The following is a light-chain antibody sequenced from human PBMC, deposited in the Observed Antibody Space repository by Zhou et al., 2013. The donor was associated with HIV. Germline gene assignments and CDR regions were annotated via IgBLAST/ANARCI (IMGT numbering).Light chain of an antibody. CDR2: TAS. V-gene: IGKV1-39*01. CDR1: QSIDGY. Sequence: DIQMTQSPSSLSASVGDRVTISCRASQSIDGYLNWYQQRPGKAPKLLIYTASNLQSGVPPRFSGSGSGAEFTLTVSSLQPEDFATYFCQQSFGTPVTFGGGTRVDIK. CDR3: QQSFGTPVT. J-gene: IGKJ4*02.